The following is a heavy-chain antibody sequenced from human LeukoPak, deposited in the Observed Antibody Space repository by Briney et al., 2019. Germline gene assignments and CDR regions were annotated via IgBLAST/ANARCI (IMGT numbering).Heavy chain of an antibody. J-gene: IGHJ4*02. CDR1: GYTFTGYY. Sequence: ASVKVSCKASGYTFTGYYMHWVRQAPGQGLEWMGWIDPNSGGTNYAQKFQGRVTMTRDTSISTAYMELSRLRSDDTAVYYCARLASLYDSSGYYWGDYWGQGTLVTVSS. CDR2: IDPNSGGT. CDR3: ARLASLYDSSGYYWGDY. V-gene: IGHV1-2*02. D-gene: IGHD3-22*01.